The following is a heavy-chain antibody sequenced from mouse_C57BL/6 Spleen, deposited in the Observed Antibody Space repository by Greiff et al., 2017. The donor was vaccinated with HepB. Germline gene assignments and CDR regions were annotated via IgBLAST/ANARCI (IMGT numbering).Heavy chain of an antibody. CDR2: INPNNGGT. D-gene: IGHD2-4*01. Sequence: SGPELVKPGASVKIPCKASGYTFTDYNMDWVKQSHGKSLEWIGDINPNNGGTIYNQKFKGKATLTVDKSSSTAYMELRSLTSEDTAVYYCARRDYDGRGYYFDYWGQGTTLTVSS. CDR3: ARRDYDGRGYYFDY. J-gene: IGHJ2*01. V-gene: IGHV1-18*01. CDR1: GYTFTDYN.